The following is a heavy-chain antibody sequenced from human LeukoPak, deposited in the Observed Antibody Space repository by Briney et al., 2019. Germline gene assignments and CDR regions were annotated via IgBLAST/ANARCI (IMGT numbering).Heavy chain of an antibody. J-gene: IGHJ4*02. CDR3: AKVSGFWSGYLSDY. Sequence: GGSLRLSCAASGFTFSSYAMHWVRQAPGKGLEWVAVISYDGSNKYYADSVKGRFTISRDNSKNTLYLQMNSLRAEDTAVYYCAKVSGFWSGYLSDYWGQGTLVTVSS. CDR1: GFTFSSYA. CDR2: ISYDGSNK. D-gene: IGHD3-3*01. V-gene: IGHV3-30*04.